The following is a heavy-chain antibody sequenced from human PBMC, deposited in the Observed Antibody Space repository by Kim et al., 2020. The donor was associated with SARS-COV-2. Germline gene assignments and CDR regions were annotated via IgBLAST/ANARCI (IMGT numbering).Heavy chain of an antibody. CDR3: ARVKYSSSWFSHFDY. CDR2: ISYDGSNK. V-gene: IGHV3-30*04. Sequence: GGSLRLSYAASGFTFSSYAMHWVRQAPGKGLEWVAVISYDGSNKYYADSVKGRFTISRDNSKNTLYLQMNSLRAEDTAVYYCARVKYSSSWFSHFDYWGQGTLVTVYS. CDR1: GFTFSSYA. J-gene: IGHJ4*02. D-gene: IGHD6-13*01.